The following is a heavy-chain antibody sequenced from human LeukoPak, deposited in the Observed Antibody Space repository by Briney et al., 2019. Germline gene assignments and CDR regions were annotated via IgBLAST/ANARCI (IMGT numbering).Heavy chain of an antibody. V-gene: IGHV3-53*01. CDR2: IYKAGNT. D-gene: IGHD2-8*01. J-gene: IGHJ2*01. Sequence: GGSLRLSCAASGFTVSSNYMNWVRQAPGRGPEWVSVIYKAGNTFYADSVKGRFTMSRDNSKNALYLQMNSLRAEDTAVYYCARVLLDTNGDQYWYYDLWGRGTLVTVSS. CDR1: GFTVSSNY. CDR3: ARVLLDTNGDQYWYYDL.